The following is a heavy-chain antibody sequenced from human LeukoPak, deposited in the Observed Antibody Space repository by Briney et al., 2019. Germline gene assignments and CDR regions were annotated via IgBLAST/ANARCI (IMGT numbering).Heavy chain of an antibody. Sequence: PGGSLRLSCAASGFTFSSYSMNWVRQAPGKGLEWVSYISSSSSTIYYADSVEGRFTISRDNAENSLYLQMNSLRAEDTAVYYCARDYTYSTGGTYYDRFDYWGQGTLVTVSS. J-gene: IGHJ4*02. CDR2: ISSSSSTI. V-gene: IGHV3-48*04. CDR3: ARDYTYSTGGTYYDRFDY. CDR1: GFTFSSYS. D-gene: IGHD2-15*01.